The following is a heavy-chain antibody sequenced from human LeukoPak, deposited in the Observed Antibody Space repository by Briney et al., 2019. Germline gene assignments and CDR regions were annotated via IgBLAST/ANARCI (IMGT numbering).Heavy chain of an antibody. D-gene: IGHD2/OR15-2a*01. J-gene: IGHJ4*02. CDR1: GYTFTNYW. Sequence: GESLQISCKGSGYTFTNYWIGWVRQMPGKGLEFMGIIYPGGSDTRYSPSFQGQVTISVDKSVNTAYLQWSSLKASDSAMYYCARAGYSNRWDGVDYWGQGTLVTVSS. V-gene: IGHV5-51*01. CDR2: IYPGGSDT. CDR3: ARAGYSNRWDGVDY.